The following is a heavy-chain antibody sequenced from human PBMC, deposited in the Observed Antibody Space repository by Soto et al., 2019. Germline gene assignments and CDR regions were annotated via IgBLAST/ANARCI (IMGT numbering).Heavy chain of an antibody. CDR2: INPSGGST. CDR1: GYTFTSYY. CDR3: AREGESLDDSSGPERWYYYYYGMDV. V-gene: IGHV1-46*03. J-gene: IGHJ6*02. Sequence: QVQLVQSGAEVKKPGASVKASCKASGYTFTSYYMHWVRQAPGQGLEWMGIINPSGGSTSYAQKFQGRVTMTRDTSTSTVYMELSSLRSEDTAVYYCAREGESLDDSSGPERWYYYYYGMDVWGQGTTVTVSS. D-gene: IGHD3-22*01.